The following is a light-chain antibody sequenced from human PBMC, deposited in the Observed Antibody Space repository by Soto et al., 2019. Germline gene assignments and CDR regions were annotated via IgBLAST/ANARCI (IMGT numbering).Light chain of an antibody. CDR3: TSYTTSSIVA. J-gene: IGLJ2*01. V-gene: IGLV2-14*01. Sequence: QSALTQPASVSGSPGQSISISCTGTRRDVGGYNYVSWFQQHPGKAPRLMIYEVSNRPSGVSNRFSGSKSGNTASLTISGLQAEDEADYYCTSYTTSSIVAFGGGTQLTVL. CDR2: EVS. CDR1: RRDVGGYNY.